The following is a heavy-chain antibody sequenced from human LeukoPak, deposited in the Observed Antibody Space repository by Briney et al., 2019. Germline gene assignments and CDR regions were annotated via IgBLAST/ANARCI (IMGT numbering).Heavy chain of an antibody. CDR3: ARHSSSWTWDY. V-gene: IGHV5-10-1*01. J-gene: IGHJ4*02. CDR2: IDPSDSYT. Sequence: GESLQISCKGSGSSFTSYWISWGRQMPGKGREWMGRIDPSDSYTNYSPSFQGHVTISADKSISTAYLQWSSLKASDTAMYYCARHSSSWTWDYWGQGTLVTVSS. CDR1: GSSFTSYW. D-gene: IGHD6-13*01.